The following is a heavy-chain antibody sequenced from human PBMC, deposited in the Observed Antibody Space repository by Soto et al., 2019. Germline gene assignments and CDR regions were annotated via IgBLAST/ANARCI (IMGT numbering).Heavy chain of an antibody. J-gene: IGHJ4*02. V-gene: IGHV3-23*01. CDR3: AERRGAGGHFDY. D-gene: IGHD2-15*01. CDR1: GFTFSSYA. Sequence: DVQLLESGGGLVQPEGSLRLSCAASGFTFSSYAMGWVRQGPGKGLEWVAAVSIGGSTHYADSVRGRFTISRDNSKNTLSLQMNSLTAEDTAVYFCAERRGAGGHFDYWGQGALVTVSS. CDR2: VSIGGST.